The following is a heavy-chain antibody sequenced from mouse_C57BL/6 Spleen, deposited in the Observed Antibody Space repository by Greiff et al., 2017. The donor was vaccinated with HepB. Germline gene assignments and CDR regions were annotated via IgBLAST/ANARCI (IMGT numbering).Heavy chain of an antibody. Sequence: VQLQQSGAELVRPGASVKLSCTASGFNIKDDYMHWVKQRPEQGLEWIGWIDPENGDTAYASKYQGKATITADTSSNTAYMQLSSLTSEDTAVYYCTTWGSYAMDYWGKGTSVTVSS. D-gene: IGHD1-1*01. V-gene: IGHV14-4*01. CDR3: TTWGSYAMDY. J-gene: IGHJ4*01. CDR1: GFNIKDDY. CDR2: IDPENGDT.